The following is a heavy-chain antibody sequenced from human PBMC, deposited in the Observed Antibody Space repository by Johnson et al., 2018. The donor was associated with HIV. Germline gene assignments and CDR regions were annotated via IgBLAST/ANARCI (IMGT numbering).Heavy chain of an antibody. CDR1: GFNFSNYG. D-gene: IGHD3-3*01. CDR3: AKASGNGYYVDAFDI. Sequence: QEQLVESGGGVVQPGGSLRLSCAASGFNFSNYGIHWVRQAPGKGLEWVAFIRYDGGKKFYQNSIRGQFTISRDNSKNTLCMQMNSLRADDTAVYYCAKASGNGYYVDAFDIWGQGTRVTVSS. V-gene: IGHV3-30*02. CDR2: IRYDGGKK. J-gene: IGHJ3*02.